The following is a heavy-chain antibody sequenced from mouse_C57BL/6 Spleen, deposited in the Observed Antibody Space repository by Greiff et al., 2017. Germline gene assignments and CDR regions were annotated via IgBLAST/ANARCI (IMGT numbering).Heavy chain of an antibody. J-gene: IGHJ2*01. CDR1: GFNIKDDY. CDR3: TTHITTVVATDY. Sequence: EVQLQQSGAELVRPGASVKLSCTASGFNIKDDYMHWVKQRPEQGLEWIGWIDPENGDTEYASKFQGKAPLTADTSSNTAYLQLSSLTSEDTAVYFCTTHITTVVATDYWGQGTTLTVSS. D-gene: IGHD1-1*01. CDR2: IDPENGDT. V-gene: IGHV14-4*01.